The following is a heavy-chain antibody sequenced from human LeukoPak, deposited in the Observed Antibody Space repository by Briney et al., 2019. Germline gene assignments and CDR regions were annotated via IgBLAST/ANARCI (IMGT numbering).Heavy chain of an antibody. V-gene: IGHV7-4-1*02. CDR2: INTNTGNP. Sequence: GASVKVSCKASGYTFTSYAMTWVRQAPGQGLEWMGWINTNTGNPTYAQGFTGRFVFSLDTSVSTAYLQISSLKAEDTAVYYCARLTPRTHAYDSSSYGDDYWGQGTLVSVSS. CDR1: GYTFTSYA. J-gene: IGHJ4*02. CDR3: ARLTPRTHAYDSSSYGDDY. D-gene: IGHD3-22*01.